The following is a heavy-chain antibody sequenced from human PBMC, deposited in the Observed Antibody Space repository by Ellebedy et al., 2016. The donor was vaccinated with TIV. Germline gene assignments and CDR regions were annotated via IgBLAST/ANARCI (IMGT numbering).Heavy chain of an antibody. CDR3: AHSGAYSSSWYWFDP. D-gene: IGHD6-13*01. CDR1: GGSISSYY. CDR2: IYYSGST. Sequence: MPSETLSLTCTVSGGSISSYYWSWIRQPPGKGLEWIGYIYYSGSTNYNPSLKSRVTISVDTSKNQFSLKLSSVTAADTAVYYCAHSGAYSSSWYWFDPWGQGTLVTVSS. V-gene: IGHV4-59*01. J-gene: IGHJ5*02.